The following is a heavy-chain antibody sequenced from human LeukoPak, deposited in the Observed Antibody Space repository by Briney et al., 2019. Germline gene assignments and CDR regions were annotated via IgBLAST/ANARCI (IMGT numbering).Heavy chain of an antibody. J-gene: IGHJ4*02. Sequence: SETLSLTCTVSGGSIRTTSYYWGWIRQSPGRGLEWIGSVYFSGSTYYNPSLKSRVSISVDTSKNQFSLKLSSVTAADTAVYYCARGGSYWDIWGQGTLVTISS. CDR2: VYFSGST. V-gene: IGHV4-39*07. CDR3: ARGGSYWDI. D-gene: IGHD3-10*01. CDR1: GGSIRTTSYY.